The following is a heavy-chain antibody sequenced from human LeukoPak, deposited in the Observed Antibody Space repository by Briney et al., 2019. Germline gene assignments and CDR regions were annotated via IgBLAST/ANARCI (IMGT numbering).Heavy chain of an antibody. Sequence: ASVKVSCKVSGYTLTELSMHWVRQAPGKGLEWMGGFDPEDGETIYAQKFQGRVTMTEDTSTDTAYMELSSLRSEDTAVYYCATGGLSTDHYYYYGMDVWGQGTTVTVSS. CDR3: ATGGLSTDHYYYYGMDV. CDR1: GYTLTELS. CDR2: FDPEDGET. J-gene: IGHJ6*02. V-gene: IGHV1-24*01. D-gene: IGHD4-11*01.